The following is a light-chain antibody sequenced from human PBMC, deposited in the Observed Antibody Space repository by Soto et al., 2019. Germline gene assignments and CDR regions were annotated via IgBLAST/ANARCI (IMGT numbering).Light chain of an antibody. CDR2: YDS. CDR3: QVWDSSSDVV. CDR1: NIGSKS. Sequence: SYELTQPPSVSVAPGKTARITCGGNNIGSKSVHWYQQKPGQAPVLVIYYDSDRPSGIPERFSGSNSGNTATLTISRVEAWDEADYYCQVWDSSSDVVFGGGTQLTVL. V-gene: IGLV3-21*04. J-gene: IGLJ2*01.